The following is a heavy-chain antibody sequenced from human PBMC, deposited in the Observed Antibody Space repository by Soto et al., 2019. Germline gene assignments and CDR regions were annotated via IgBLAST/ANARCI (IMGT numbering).Heavy chain of an antibody. J-gene: IGHJ5*02. V-gene: IGHV3-23*01. CDR2: LSGSGAST. CDR3: AKGSSTPPNWFGP. CDR1: GFSFSTYA. Sequence: EVQLLESGGGLVQPGGCLRLSCTASGFSFSTYAMSWVRQAPGKGLEWVSALSGSGASTYYADSVKGRFTISRDNSKNTVYLQRNSLRADDTAVYFCAKGSSTPPNWFGPWGQGTLVTVSS.